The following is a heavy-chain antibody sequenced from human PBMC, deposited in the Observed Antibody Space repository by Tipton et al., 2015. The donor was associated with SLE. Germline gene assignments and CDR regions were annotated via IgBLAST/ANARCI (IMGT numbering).Heavy chain of an antibody. V-gene: IGHV4-61*02. CDR3: ARTLRSWGATIPTFRFDY. CDR1: GGSINSGNYY. CDR2: IYTTGTT. Sequence: LRLSCSVSGGSINSGNYYWSWIRQPAGKGLEWIGRIYTTGTTNYNPSLKSRVTMSIDTSKNQFPLRLNSVTAADTAVYYCARTLRSWGATIPTFRFDYWGQGALVTVSA. D-gene: IGHD5-12*01. J-gene: IGHJ4*02.